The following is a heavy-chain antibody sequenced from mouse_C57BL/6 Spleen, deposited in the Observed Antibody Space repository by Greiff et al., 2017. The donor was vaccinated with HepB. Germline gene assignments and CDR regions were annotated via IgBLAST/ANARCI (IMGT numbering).Heavy chain of an antibody. Sequence: EVKVVESGGGLVKPGGSLKLSCAASGFTFSDYGMHWVRQAPEKGLEWVAYISSGSSTIYYADTVKGRFTISRDNAKNTLFLQMTSLRSEDTAMYYCARGSYGSSPYYFDYWGQGTTLTVSS. CDR3: ARGSYGSSPYYFDY. CDR2: ISSGSSTI. CDR1: GFTFSDYG. J-gene: IGHJ2*01. D-gene: IGHD1-1*01. V-gene: IGHV5-17*01.